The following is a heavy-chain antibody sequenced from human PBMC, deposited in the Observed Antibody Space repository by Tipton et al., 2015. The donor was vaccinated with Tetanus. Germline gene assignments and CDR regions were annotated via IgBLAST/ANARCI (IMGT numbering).Heavy chain of an antibody. V-gene: IGHV4-34*08. CDR1: GGTFSLYY. D-gene: IGHD3-10*01. CDR2: ISHRGSS. J-gene: IGHJ3*01. Sequence: GLVKPSETLSLTCTVSGGTFSLYYWNWVRQSPGKGLEWIGEISHRGSSSYSPPLKSRVTISVDTSKNQFTLRLRSVAAADTAVCYCARGGRGAYNNPLGAFDVWGRGTTVTVSS. CDR3: ARGGRGAYNNPLGAFDV.